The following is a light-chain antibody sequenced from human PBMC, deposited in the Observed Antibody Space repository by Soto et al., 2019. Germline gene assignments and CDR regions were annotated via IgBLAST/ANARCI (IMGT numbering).Light chain of an antibody. J-gene: IGKJ5*01. CDR1: RNINTF. CDR3: QQSHSLPIT. V-gene: IGKV1-39*01. CDR2: SAS. Sequence: MFQSPSSLSASVGDRVTINLRASRNINTFLNWYQQRPGKAPELPIYSASSLQGGVSSRFSGSGAGTAFTLTISNLQPEDSATYYCQQSHSLPITFGQGTRL.